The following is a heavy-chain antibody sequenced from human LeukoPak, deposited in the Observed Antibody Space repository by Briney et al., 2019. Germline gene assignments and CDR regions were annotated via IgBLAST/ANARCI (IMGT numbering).Heavy chain of an antibody. V-gene: IGHV4-39*01. CDR3: ARHDIDTSGYYLDYFDY. CDR2: IYYSGST. Sequence: SETLSLTCTVSGGSISSSSYYWGWIRQPPGKGLEWIGSIYYSGSTYYNPSLKSRVTISVDTSKNQFSLKLSSVTAADTAVYYCARHDIDTSGYYLDYFDYWGQGTLVTVSS. D-gene: IGHD3-22*01. J-gene: IGHJ4*02. CDR1: GGSISSSSYY.